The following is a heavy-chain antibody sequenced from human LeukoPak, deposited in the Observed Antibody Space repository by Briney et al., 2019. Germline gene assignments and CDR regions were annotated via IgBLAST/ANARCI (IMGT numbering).Heavy chain of an antibody. Sequence: ASVKVSCKASGYTFTGYYMHWVRQAPGQGLEWMGRINPNSGGTNYAQKFQGRVTMTRDTSISTAYMELSGLRSDDTAVYYCAREPYMITFGGVTPSRDYWGQGTLVTVSS. CDR2: INPNSGGT. D-gene: IGHD3-16*01. CDR1: GYTFTGYY. J-gene: IGHJ4*02. V-gene: IGHV1-2*06. CDR3: AREPYMITFGGVTPSRDY.